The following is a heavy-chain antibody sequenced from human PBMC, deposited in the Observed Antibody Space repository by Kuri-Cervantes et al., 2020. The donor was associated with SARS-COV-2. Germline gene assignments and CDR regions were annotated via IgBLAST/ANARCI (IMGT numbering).Heavy chain of an antibody. Sequence: GESLKISCAASGFTFSSYGMHWVRQAPGKGLEWVSAISGSGGSTYYADSVKGRFTISRDTAKNSLFLQMTSLRAEDTAVYYCARGSAVSGASTFAFDLWGQGAMVTVSS. V-gene: IGHV3-NL1*01. CDR1: GFTFSSYG. J-gene: IGHJ3*01. CDR3: ARGSAVSGASTFAFDL. D-gene: IGHD6-19*01. CDR2: ISGSGGST.